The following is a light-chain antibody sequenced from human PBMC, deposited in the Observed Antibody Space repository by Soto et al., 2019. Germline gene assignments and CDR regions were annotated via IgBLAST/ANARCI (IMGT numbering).Light chain of an antibody. J-gene: IGKJ1*01. Sequence: EIVLTQSPGTLSLSPGERATLSCRASQSVSSSYLAWYQQKPGQAPRLLIYGASSRATGIPDRFSGSGSETDFTLTISRLDPEDFAVYYCQQYGSSSCTFGQGTKVEIK. V-gene: IGKV3-20*01. CDR1: QSVSSSY. CDR3: QQYGSSSCT. CDR2: GAS.